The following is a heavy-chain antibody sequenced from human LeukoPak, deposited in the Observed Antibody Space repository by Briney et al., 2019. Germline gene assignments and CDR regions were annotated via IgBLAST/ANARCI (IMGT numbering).Heavy chain of an antibody. CDR1: GFTLRTYA. CDR2: ISGSGGRA. D-gene: IGHD3-9*01. CDR3: AKDRSGLRYFDWYESPYYYYGMDV. J-gene: IGHJ6*02. Sequence: GGSLRLSCAASGFTLRTYAINWVRQAPGKGLEWVSTISGSGGRAFYADSVKGRFTISRDNSNNTVYLQMKTLRAEDTAVYFCAKDRSGLRYFDWYESPYYYYGMDVWGQGTTVTVSS. V-gene: IGHV3-23*01.